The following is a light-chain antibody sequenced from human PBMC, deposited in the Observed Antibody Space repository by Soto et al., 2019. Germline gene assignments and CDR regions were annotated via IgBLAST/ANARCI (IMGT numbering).Light chain of an antibody. CDR3: QQRHMWPIT. CDR1: ETISSSH. V-gene: IGKV3D-20*02. Sequence: EVVLTQSPGTLSLSPGERATLSCRASETISSSHLAWYQQTPGQAPRLLLYRSSTRATGIPDRFSGSGSGTDFTLTISRLEPADAAVYYCQQRHMWPITFGQGTRLEIK. J-gene: IGKJ5*01. CDR2: RSS.